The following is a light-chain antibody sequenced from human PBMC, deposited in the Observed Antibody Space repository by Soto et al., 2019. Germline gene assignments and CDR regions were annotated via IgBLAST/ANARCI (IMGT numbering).Light chain of an antibody. CDR2: GAS. J-gene: IGKJ1*01. V-gene: IGKV3-20*01. CDR3: HHYGNSRAT. Sequence: EIVLTQSPGTLSLSPGERATLSCRASQSVRSNNLVWYQQKPGQAPRLLIYGASSRATGIPDRFSGSGSGTDFTLTISRLEPDDFAVYYCHHYGNSRATFGQGTKVEIK. CDR1: QSVRSNN.